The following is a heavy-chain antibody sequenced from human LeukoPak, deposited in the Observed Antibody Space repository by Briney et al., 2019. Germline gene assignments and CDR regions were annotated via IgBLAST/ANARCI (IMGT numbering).Heavy chain of an antibody. J-gene: IGHJ4*02. V-gene: IGHV3-23*01. D-gene: IGHD4-23*01. CDR1: GFTFSSYA. CDR3: AKDGPTVVSPHDC. CDR2: IGGSGIST. Sequence: QSGGSLRLSCAASGFTFSSYAMTWVRQAPGKGLEWVSTIGGSGISTYYADSVKGRFTISRDTSKNTLSLQMDSLRAEDTAVYYCAKDGPTVVSPHDCWGQGALVTVSA.